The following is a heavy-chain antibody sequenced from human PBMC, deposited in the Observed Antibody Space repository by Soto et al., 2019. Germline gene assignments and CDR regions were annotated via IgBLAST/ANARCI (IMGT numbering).Heavy chain of an antibody. CDR3: ARQFSYYYDSSGYYLNWFDP. D-gene: IGHD3-22*01. CDR1: GGSFSGYY. J-gene: IGHJ5*02. V-gene: IGHV4-34*01. Sequence: SETVSLTCAVYGGSFSGYYWSWIRQPPGKGLEWIGEINHSGSTNYNPSLKSRVTISVDTSKNQFSLKLSSVTAADTAVYYCARQFSYYYDSSGYYLNWFDPWGQGTLVTVSS. CDR2: INHSGST.